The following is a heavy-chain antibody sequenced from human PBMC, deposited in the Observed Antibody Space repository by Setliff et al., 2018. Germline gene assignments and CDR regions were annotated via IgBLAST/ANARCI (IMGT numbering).Heavy chain of an antibody. J-gene: IGHJ5*02. CDR1: GYTFTSYG. Sequence: ASVKVSCKASGYTFTSYGISWVRQAPGQGLEWMGWISAYNGNTNYAQKLQGRVTMTTDTSTSTAYMELSSLRSEDTAIYYCARGAWFGALTIGGWIDPWGQGTLVTVSS. CDR2: ISAYNGNT. CDR3: ARGAWFGALTIGGWIDP. V-gene: IGHV1-18*01. D-gene: IGHD3-10*01.